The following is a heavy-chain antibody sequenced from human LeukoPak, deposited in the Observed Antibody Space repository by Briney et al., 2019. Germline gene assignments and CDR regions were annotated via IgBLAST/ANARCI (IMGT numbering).Heavy chain of an antibody. V-gene: IGHV4-38-2*02. CDR2: IHSSGNT. CDR1: GYSISSGYY. CDR3: ARDSYSLSAALYYYYYMDV. D-gene: IGHD2-21*01. J-gene: IGHJ6*03. Sequence: SETLSLTCTVSGYSISSGYYWGWIRQPPGKRLEWVGSIHSSGNTYYNPTLKSRVTISVDTSKNQFSLNLTSVTAADAAVYYCARDSYSLSAALYYYYYMDVWGKGTTVTVSS.